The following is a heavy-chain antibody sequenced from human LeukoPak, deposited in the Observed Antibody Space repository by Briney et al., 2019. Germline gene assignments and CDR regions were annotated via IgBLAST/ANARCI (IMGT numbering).Heavy chain of an antibody. CDR3: AGTAAAAAGDAFDI. CDR1: GGSISSSSYY. CDR2: IYYSGST. J-gene: IGHJ3*02. D-gene: IGHD6-13*01. Sequence: PSETLSLTCTVSGGSISSSSYYWGWIRQPPGKGLEWIGSIYYSGSTYYNPSLKSRVTISVDTSKNQFSLKLSSVTAADTAVYYCAGTAAAAAGDAFDIWGQGTMVTVSS. V-gene: IGHV4-39*07.